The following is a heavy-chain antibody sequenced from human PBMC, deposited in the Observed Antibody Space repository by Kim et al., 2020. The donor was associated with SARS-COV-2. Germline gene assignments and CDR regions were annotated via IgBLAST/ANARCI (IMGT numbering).Heavy chain of an antibody. J-gene: IGHJ3*02. Sequence: SETLSLTCAVYGGSFSGYYWSWIRQPPGKGLEWIGEINHSGSTNYNPSLKSRVTISVDTSKNQFSLKLSSVTAADTAVYYCARFFRTRSGSYYNGDAFDIWGQGTMVTVSS. CDR3: ARFFRTRSGSYYNGDAFDI. CDR1: GGSFSGYY. V-gene: IGHV4-34*01. D-gene: IGHD3-10*01. CDR2: INHSGST.